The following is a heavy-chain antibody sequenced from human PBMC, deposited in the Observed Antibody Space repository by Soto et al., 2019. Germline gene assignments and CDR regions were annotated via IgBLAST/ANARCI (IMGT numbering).Heavy chain of an antibody. CDR1: GFTFSSYG. V-gene: IGHV3-33*01. D-gene: IGHD3-22*01. CDR2: IWYDGSNK. J-gene: IGHJ4*02. CDR3: ARDYYDSSGYYRGLGY. Sequence: QVQLVESGGGVVQPGRSLRLSCAASGFTFSSYGMHWVRQAPGKGLEWVAVIWYDGSNKYYADSVKGRFTISRDNSKNTLYLQMNSLRAEDTAVYYCARDYYDSSGYYRGLGYWGQGTLVTVSS.